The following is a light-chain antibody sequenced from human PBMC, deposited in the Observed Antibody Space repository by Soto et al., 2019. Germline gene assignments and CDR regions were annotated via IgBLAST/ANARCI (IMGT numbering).Light chain of an antibody. CDR1: QSVSSSY. CDR2: GAS. J-gene: IGKJ4*01. CDR3: QQYGSSPRT. V-gene: IGKV3-20*01. Sequence: EIVLTQSPGTLSLSPGERATLSCRASQSVSSSYLAWYQQKPGQAPRLLIYGASSRATGIPDRFSGSGSGTDFTLTISRLEPEDFAVYYCQQYGSSPRTFSERTKV.